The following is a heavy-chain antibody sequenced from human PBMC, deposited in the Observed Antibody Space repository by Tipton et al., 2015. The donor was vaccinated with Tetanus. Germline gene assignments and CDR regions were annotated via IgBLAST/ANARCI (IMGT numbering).Heavy chain of an antibody. J-gene: IGHJ4*02. CDR2: IFYTGKT. Sequence: TLSLTCDVSWDSISSHKWWSWVRQPPGKGLEWIGKIFYTGKTFYNPSLKSRVTISVDTSRNQFSLHVTSVTAADTAVYYCARSTSVGTSLPLTPLIDDWGRGTRVTVSS. D-gene: IGHD1-14*01. V-gene: IGHV4-4*02. CDR3: ARSTSVGTSLPLTPLIDD. CDR1: WDSISSHKW.